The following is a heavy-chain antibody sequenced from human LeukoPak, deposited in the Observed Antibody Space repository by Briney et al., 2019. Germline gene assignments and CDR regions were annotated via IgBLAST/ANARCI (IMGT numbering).Heavy chain of an antibody. Sequence: SGPTLVKPTQTLTLTCTFSGFSLSTSGVGVGWIHQPPGKALEWLALIYWDDDKRYSPSLKSRLTITKDTSKNQVVLTMTNMDPVDTATYYCAHGSLWFRDNWFDPWGQGTLVTVSS. CDR2: IYWDDDK. CDR3: AHGSLWFRDNWFDP. J-gene: IGHJ5*02. D-gene: IGHD3-10*01. CDR1: GFSLSTSGVG. V-gene: IGHV2-5*02.